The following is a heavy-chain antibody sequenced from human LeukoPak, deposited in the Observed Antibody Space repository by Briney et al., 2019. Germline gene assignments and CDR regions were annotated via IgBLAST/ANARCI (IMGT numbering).Heavy chain of an antibody. CDR3: ARESGGSTWDVGNNHYYYYMDV. Sequence: SETLSLTCAVSDGSLSDYYWGWIRQPPGKGLEWIGEINYSGRTNYSPSLKSRVTISVDTSKNQFSLNLTSVTAADTAVYYCARESGGSTWDVGNNHYYYYMDVRGTGTTVTVSS. V-gene: IGHV4-34*01. CDR1: DGSLSDYY. J-gene: IGHJ6*03. D-gene: IGHD6-6*01. CDR2: INYSGRT.